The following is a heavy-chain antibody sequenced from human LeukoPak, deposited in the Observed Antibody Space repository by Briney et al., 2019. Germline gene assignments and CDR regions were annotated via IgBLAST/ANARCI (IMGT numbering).Heavy chain of an antibody. CDR3: ARVFGCWYSDY. CDR1: GFSFSTYY. J-gene: IGHJ4*02. D-gene: IGHD3-10*02. CDR2: IYSGGST. Sequence: KPGGSLRLSCAASGFSFSTYYVNWVRQAPGKGLEWVSVIYSGGSTYYADSVKGRFTISRDNSKNTLYLQMNSLRVEDTAVYYCARVFGCWYSDYWGQGTLVTVSS. V-gene: IGHV3-53*01.